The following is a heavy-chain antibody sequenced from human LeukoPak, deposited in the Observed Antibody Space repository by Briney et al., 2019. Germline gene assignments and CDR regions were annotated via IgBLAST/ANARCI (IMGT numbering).Heavy chain of an antibody. CDR2: INHSGST. D-gene: IGHD3-9*01. Sequence: NPSETLSLTCAVYGGSFSGYYWSWIRQPPGKGLEWIGEINHSGSTNYNPSLKSRVTISVDTSKNQFSLKLSSVTAADTAVCYCATSGGILTGYHDWGQGTLVTVSS. V-gene: IGHV4-34*01. CDR1: GGSFSGYY. CDR3: ATSGGILTGYHD. J-gene: IGHJ4*02.